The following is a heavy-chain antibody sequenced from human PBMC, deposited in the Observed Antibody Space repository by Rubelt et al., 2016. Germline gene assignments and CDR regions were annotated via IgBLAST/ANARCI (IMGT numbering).Heavy chain of an antibody. J-gene: IGHJ6*02. D-gene: IGHD3-3*01. V-gene: IGHV4-39*02. Sequence: QLQLQESGPGLVKPSETLSLTCTVSGGSISRSTYYWGWIRQPPGKGLEWIGSVYYSGSTYYNPSLKSRVTISVDTSKNQFSLKGNSVTAAETAVYYCTRDYDFWSHYSSYGMDVWGQGTTVTVSS. CDR1: GGSISRSTYY. CDR3: TRDYDFWSHYSSYGMDV. CDR2: VYYSGST.